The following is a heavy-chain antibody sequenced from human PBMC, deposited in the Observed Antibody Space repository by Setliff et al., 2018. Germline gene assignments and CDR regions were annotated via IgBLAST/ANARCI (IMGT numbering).Heavy chain of an antibody. CDR1: GYTFTNYA. J-gene: IGHJ4*02. D-gene: IGHD3-22*01. CDR2: SNVCNDNT. V-gene: IGHV1-3*01. Sequence: ASVKVSCKASGYTFTNYAMHWVRQAPGQRLEWMGWSNVCNDNTKYSQKFQGRVTITRDTSASTVYMELCSLRSEDTAMYYCARDGGGYYDSRTFDYWGQGTLVTVSS. CDR3: ARDGGGYYDSRTFDY.